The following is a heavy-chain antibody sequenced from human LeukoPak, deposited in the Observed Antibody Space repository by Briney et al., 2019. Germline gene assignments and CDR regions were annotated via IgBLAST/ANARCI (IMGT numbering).Heavy chain of an antibody. D-gene: IGHD1-26*01. J-gene: IGHJ5*02. Sequence: SETLSLTCTVSGGSVSSGSYYWSWIRQPPGKGLEWIGYIYYSGSTNYNPSLKSRVTISVDTSKNQFSLKLSSVTAADTAVYYCARDATYGRAWFDPWGQGTLVTVSS. CDR2: IYYSGST. CDR1: GGSVSSGSYY. V-gene: IGHV4-61*01. CDR3: ARDATYGRAWFDP.